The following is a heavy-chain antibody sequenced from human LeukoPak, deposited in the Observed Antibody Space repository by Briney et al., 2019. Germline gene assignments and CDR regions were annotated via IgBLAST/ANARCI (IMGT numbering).Heavy chain of an antibody. CDR1: GYTFTVYY. CDR3: ARDLEGYCSGASCSFDY. D-gene: IGHD2-15*01. V-gene: IGHV1-2*02. CDR2: INPYSGGT. Sequence: ASVKVSCKASGYTFTVYYMHWVRQAPGQGLEWIGWINPYSGGTNYAQKFQGRVTMIRETSNSTAYMELSSLRSDDPAVYYCARDLEGYCSGASCSFDYWGPGTLVTVSS. J-gene: IGHJ4*02.